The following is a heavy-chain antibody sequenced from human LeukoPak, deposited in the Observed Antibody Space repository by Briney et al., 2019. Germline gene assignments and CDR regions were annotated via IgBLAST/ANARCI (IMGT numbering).Heavy chain of an antibody. Sequence: ASVKVSCKASGYTFTGYYMHWVRQAPGQGLEWMGWINPNSGGTNYAQKFQGRVTMTRDTSISTAYMELSRLRSDDTAVYYCARDLPEHHCSGGSCYLSAFDIWGQGTMVTVSS. J-gene: IGHJ3*02. CDR3: ARDLPEHHCSGGSCYLSAFDI. V-gene: IGHV1-2*02. CDR1: GYTFTGYY. CDR2: INPNSGGT. D-gene: IGHD2-15*01.